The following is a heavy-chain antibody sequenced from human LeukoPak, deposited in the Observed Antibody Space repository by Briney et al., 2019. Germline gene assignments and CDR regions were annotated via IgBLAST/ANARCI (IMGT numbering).Heavy chain of an antibody. Sequence: PGGSLRLSCAASGFTFNNYAMNWVRRAPGKGLEWLSSISGGGETTYYADSAKGRFTISRDNSQNTLYLQMNSLRAEDTAVYYCARVYADYVGYFFFDYWGQGTRVTVSS. CDR2: ISGGGETT. CDR1: GFTFNNYA. V-gene: IGHV3-23*01. J-gene: IGHJ4*02. CDR3: ARVYADYVGYFFFDY. D-gene: IGHD4-17*01.